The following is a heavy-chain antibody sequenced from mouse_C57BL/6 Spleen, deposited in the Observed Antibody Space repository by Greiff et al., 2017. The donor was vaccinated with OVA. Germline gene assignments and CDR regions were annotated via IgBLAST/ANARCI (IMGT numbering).Heavy chain of an antibody. Sequence: QVQLQQPGAELVRPGPSVKLSCKASGYTFTSYWMHWVKQRPGQGLEWIGVIDPSDSYTNYNQKFKGKATLTVDTSSSTAYMQLSSLTSEDSAVYYCARYYYGSSYDFDYWGQGTTLTVSS. CDR3: ARYYYGSSYDFDY. J-gene: IGHJ2*01. CDR1: GYTFTSYW. D-gene: IGHD1-1*01. CDR2: IDPSDSYT. V-gene: IGHV1-59*01.